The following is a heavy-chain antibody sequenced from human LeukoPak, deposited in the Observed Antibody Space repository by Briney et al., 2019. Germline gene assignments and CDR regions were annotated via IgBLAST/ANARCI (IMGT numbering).Heavy chain of an antibody. CDR3: ARGVGYDFWSGYRY. V-gene: IGHV3-53*01. CDR2: IYSGGST. J-gene: IGHJ4*02. D-gene: IGHD3-3*01. CDR1: GFTVSSSY. Sequence: GGSLRLSCAASGFTVSSSYMSWVRQAPGKGLEWVSVIYSGGSTYYADSVKGRFTISRDNSKNSLYLQMNSLRAEDTAIYYCARGVGYDFWSGYRYWGQGALVTVSS.